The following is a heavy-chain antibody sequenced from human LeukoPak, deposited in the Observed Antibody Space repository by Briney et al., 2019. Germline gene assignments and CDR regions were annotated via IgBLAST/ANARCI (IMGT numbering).Heavy chain of an antibody. Sequence: GGSLRLSCAASGFTFSSYWMNWARQAPGKGLEWVASINHNGNVNYYVDSVKGRFTISRDNAKNSLYLQMNSLRAEDTAVYYCARGFGRPWGQGTLVTVSP. CDR1: GFTFSSYW. D-gene: IGHD3-10*01. CDR2: INHNGNVN. CDR3: ARGFGRP. J-gene: IGHJ5*02. V-gene: IGHV3-7*03.